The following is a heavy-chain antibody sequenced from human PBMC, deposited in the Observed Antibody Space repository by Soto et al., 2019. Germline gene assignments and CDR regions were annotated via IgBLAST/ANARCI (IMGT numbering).Heavy chain of an antibody. V-gene: IGHV6-1*01. J-gene: IGHJ5*02. D-gene: IGHD6-13*01. Sequence: PSQTLSLTCAITGDSVSSNSAGWSWVRQSPSRGLEWLGRTYYRSKWYYEYAVSVRGRITINPDTSRNQFSLKLTSVTAADTAVYYCARSLLTSSWYAGSWGQGTLVTVSS. CDR3: ARSLLTSSWYAGS. CDR1: GDSVSSNSAG. CDR2: TYYRSKWYY.